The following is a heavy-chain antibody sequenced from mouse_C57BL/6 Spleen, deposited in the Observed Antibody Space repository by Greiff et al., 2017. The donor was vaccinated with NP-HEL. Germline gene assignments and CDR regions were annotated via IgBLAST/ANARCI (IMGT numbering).Heavy chain of an antibody. CDR3: ARPPAQATAGFAY. V-gene: IGHV5-12*01. Sequence: EVHLVESGGGLVQPGGSLKLSCAASGFTFSDYYMYWVRQTPEKRLEWVAYISNGGGSTYYPDTVKGRFTISRDNAKNTLYLQMSRLKSEDTAMYYCARPPAQATAGFAYWGQGTLVTVSA. J-gene: IGHJ3*01. CDR2: ISNGGGST. D-gene: IGHD3-2*02. CDR1: GFTFSDYY.